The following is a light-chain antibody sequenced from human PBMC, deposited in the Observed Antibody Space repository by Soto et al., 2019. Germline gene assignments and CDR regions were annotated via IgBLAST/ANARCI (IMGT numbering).Light chain of an antibody. CDR2: ETS. Sequence: QSALTQPASVSGSPGQSITISCTGTSSDVGSFNLVSWYQHHPGKGPKPIIYETSRRPSGVPNRFSGSRSGNTASLTISGLQAEDEADYYCCSYAGSRTWMFGGGTKVTVL. J-gene: IGLJ3*02. CDR3: CSYAGSRTWM. V-gene: IGLV2-23*01. CDR1: SSDVGSFNL.